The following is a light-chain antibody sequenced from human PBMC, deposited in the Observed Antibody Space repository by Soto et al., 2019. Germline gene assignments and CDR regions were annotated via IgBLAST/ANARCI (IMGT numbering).Light chain of an antibody. CDR1: SSDVGGYNY. CDR2: EVS. CDR3: SSYTSSSTSV. Sequence: QSALTQPASVSGSPGQSITISCTGTSSDVGGYNYVSWYQQHPGKAPKLLIYEVSNRPSWVSNRFSGSKSGNTASLTISGLQADDEADYYCSSYTSSSTSVFGTGTKGTVL. V-gene: IGLV2-14*01. J-gene: IGLJ1*01.